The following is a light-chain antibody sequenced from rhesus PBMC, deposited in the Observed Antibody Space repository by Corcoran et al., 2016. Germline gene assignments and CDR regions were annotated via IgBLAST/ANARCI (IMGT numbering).Light chain of an antibody. Sequence: DIQMTQSPSSLSASVGDRVTITCRASQGITNDLAWYQQKPGETPKLLIYEASSLQSGIPSRCSGSGSGTDFTLTISSLQPDDFATYSCQHYFSTPFTFGPGSKLDIK. J-gene: IGKJ3*01. V-gene: IGKV1-22*01. CDR1: QGITND. CDR3: QHYFSTPFT. CDR2: EAS.